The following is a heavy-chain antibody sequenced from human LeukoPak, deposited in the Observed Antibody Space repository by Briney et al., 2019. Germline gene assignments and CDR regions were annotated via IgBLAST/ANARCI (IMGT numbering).Heavy chain of an antibody. Sequence: MRSETLSLTCSVSGGSISTYYWSWIRQPPGKGLEWIGYISNNGNTNYNPSLKSRVTISVDTSKNQFSLKLSSVTAADTAVYYCARVSSSFYFYFDYWGQGTLVTVSS. CDR3: ARVSSSFYFYFDY. CDR1: GGSISTYY. J-gene: IGHJ4*02. D-gene: IGHD3-22*01. CDR2: ISNNGNT. V-gene: IGHV4-59*01.